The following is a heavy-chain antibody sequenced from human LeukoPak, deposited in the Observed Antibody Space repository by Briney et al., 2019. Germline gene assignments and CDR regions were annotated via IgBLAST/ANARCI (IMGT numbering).Heavy chain of an antibody. CDR1: GFTFTSYS. D-gene: IGHD3-3*01. J-gene: IGHJ4*02. Sequence: PGGSLRLSCAASGFTFTSYSMSWVRQAPGKGLEWVSGTSDRGDYTYYADSVKGRFTISRDNAKNSLYLQMNSLRAEDTAVYYCARVIWSGYYQIDYWGQGTLVTVSS. CDR3: ARVIWSGYYQIDY. CDR2: TSDRGDYT. V-gene: IGHV3-21*01.